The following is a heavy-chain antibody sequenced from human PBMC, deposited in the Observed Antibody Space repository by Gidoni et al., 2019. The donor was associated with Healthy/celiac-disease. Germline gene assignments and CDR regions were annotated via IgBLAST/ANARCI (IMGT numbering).Heavy chain of an antibody. V-gene: IGHV3-30*18. CDR3: AKDRDSSSYYYYGMDV. CDR2: ISYDGSNK. D-gene: IGHD6-13*01. Sequence: QVQLVESGGGVVQPGRSLRLSCSASGFTFSSYGMHWVRQAPGKGLEGVAVISYDGSNKYYADSVKGRFTISRDNSKNTLYLQMNSLRAEDTAVYYCAKDRDSSSYYYYGMDVWGQGTTVTVSS. J-gene: IGHJ6*02. CDR1: GFTFSSYG.